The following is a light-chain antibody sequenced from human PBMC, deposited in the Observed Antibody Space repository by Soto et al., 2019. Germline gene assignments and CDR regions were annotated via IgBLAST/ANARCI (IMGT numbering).Light chain of an antibody. J-gene: IGKJ2*03. CDR1: QSVNRN. V-gene: IGKV1-39*01. CDR2: GAS. Sequence: DIQMTQSPSSLSASVGDRVTITCRASQSVNRNLHWYQQRPGKAPKLLISGASSLQSGVPSRFSGSGSGTDFTLTISSLQPEDFATYYCQQSLITQYSFGQGIKLEIK. CDR3: QQSLITQYS.